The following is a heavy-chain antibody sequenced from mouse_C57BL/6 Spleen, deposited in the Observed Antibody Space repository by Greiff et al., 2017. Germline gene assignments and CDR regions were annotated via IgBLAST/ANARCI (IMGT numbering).Heavy chain of an antibody. Sequence: QVQLQQPGAELVKPGASVQLSCTASGYTFTSYWLHWVQQRPGPGLEWIGMIHPTSGSTNYNEKFTSKATLTVDKSSSTAYMQLSSLTSEDSAVYYCARRRDYYAMDYWGQGTSVTVSS. CDR1: GYTFTSYW. CDR2: IHPTSGST. J-gene: IGHJ4*01. CDR3: ARRRDYYAMDY. V-gene: IGHV1-64*01.